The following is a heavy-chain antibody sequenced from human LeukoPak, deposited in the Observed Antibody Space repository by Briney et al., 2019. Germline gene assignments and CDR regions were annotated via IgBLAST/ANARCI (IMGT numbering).Heavy chain of an antibody. CDR3: ARVFIYYGDYGSLWY. D-gene: IGHD4-17*01. Sequence: GGSLRLSCAASGFTFSSYAMHWVRQAPGKGLEWVAVISYDGSNKYYADSVKGRFTISRDNSKNTLYLQMNSLRAEDTAVYYCARVFIYYGDYGSLWYWGQGTLVTVSS. J-gene: IGHJ4*02. CDR2: ISYDGSNK. CDR1: GFTFSSYA. V-gene: IGHV3-30-3*01.